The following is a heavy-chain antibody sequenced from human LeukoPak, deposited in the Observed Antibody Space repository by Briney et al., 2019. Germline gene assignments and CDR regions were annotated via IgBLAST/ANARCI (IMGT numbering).Heavy chain of an antibody. D-gene: IGHD3-10*01. Sequence: QPGGSLRISCAASGFTFSTYWMTRVRQAPGKGLEWVANIKPSGTETYCGDPVKSRFTISRDNAKNLLYLQMSSLRAEDTAVYSCGRFGDEAGIDYWGQGTLVTVSS. J-gene: IGHJ4*02. CDR2: IKPSGTET. V-gene: IGHV3-7*01. CDR3: GRFGDEAGIDY. CDR1: GFTFSTYW.